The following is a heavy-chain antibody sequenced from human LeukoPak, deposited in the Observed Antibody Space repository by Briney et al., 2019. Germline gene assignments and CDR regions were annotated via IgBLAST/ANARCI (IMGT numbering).Heavy chain of an antibody. J-gene: IGHJ6*02. V-gene: IGHV4-34*01. CDR3: ARALDHHYYYGMDV. CDR1: GGSISSYY. Sequence: SEALSLTCTVSGGSISSYYWSWIRQPPGKGLEWIGEINHSGSTNYNPSLKSRVTISVDTSKNQFSLKLSSVTAADTAVYYCARALDHHYYYGMDVWGQGTTVTVSS. CDR2: INHSGST.